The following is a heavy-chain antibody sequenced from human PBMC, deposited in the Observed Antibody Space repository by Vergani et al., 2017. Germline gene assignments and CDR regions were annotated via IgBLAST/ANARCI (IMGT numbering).Heavy chain of an antibody. V-gene: IGHV7-4-1*02. J-gene: IGHJ4*02. CDR2: INTISGNP. Sequence: QVQLVQSGSELKKPGASVKVSCKASGYTFTRYAMNWVRQAPGQGLEWMVWINTISGNPTYAQGFTGRFVFSLDTSVSTAYLQISSLQAADTAVYYCATKNGGNDETMGYWGQGTLVTVSS. CDR3: ATKNGGNDETMGY. CDR1: GYTFTRYA. D-gene: IGHD4-23*01.